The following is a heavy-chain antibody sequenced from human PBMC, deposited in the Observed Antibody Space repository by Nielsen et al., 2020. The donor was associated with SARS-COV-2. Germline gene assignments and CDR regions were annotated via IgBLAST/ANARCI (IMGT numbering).Heavy chain of an antibody. V-gene: IGHV4-31*03. D-gene: IGHD3-10*01. CDR1: GGSIKTASYY. J-gene: IGHJ6*02. Sequence: SETLSLTCTVSGGSIKTASYYWSWIRQHPGWGLEWVGYIYHTGSTYYNPSLESRVTISADMSKNQFSLELTSLTAADTAVYYCAREALKELLWFGESSSYYGMDVWGQGTTVTVSS. CDR2: IYHTGST. CDR3: AREALKELLWFGESSSYYGMDV.